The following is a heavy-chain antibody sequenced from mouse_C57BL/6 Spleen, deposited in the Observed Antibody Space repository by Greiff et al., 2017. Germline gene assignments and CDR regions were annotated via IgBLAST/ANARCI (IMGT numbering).Heavy chain of an antibody. J-gene: IGHJ1*03. V-gene: IGHV1-55*01. CDR1: GYTFTSYW. CDR3: ARGGTTVGYFDV. Sequence: VQLQQPGAELVKPGASVKMSCKASGYTFTSYWITWVKQRPGQGLEWIGDIYPGSGSTNYNEKFKSKATLTVDTSSSTAYMQRSSLTSEDSAVYYCARGGTTVGYFDVWGTGTTVTVSS. D-gene: IGHD1-1*01. CDR2: IYPGSGST.